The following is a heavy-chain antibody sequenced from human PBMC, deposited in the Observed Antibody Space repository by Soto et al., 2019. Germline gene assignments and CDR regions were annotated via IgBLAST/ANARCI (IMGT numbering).Heavy chain of an antibody. CDR3: ARDSCGNGDCYSDY. CDR1: GFIVSSNY. V-gene: IGHV3-53*04. D-gene: IGHD2-2*03. Sequence: AGGSLRLSCAASGFIVSSNYMSWVRQAPGKGLEWVSVLYSSGITYYADSVKGRFTISRHNSQNTLYLQLNNLRAEDTAMYYCARDSCGNGDCYSDYWGQGTRVTVSS. CDR2: LYSSGIT. J-gene: IGHJ4*02.